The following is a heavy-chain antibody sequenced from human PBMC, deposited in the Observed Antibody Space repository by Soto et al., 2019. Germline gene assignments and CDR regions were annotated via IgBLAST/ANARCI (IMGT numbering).Heavy chain of an antibody. J-gene: IGHJ4*02. D-gene: IGHD2-2*01. Sequence: SETLSLTCTVSGGSISSSSYYWGWIRQPPGKGLEWIGSIYYSGSTYYNPSLKSRVTISVDTSKNQFSLKLSSVTAADTAVYYCARKPRYCSSTSCYALFDYWGQGTLVIVSS. CDR3: ARKPRYCSSTSCYALFDY. V-gene: IGHV4-39*01. CDR1: GGSISSSSYY. CDR2: IYYSGST.